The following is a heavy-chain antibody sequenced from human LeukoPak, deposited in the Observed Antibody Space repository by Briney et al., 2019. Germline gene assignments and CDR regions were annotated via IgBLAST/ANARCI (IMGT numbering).Heavy chain of an antibody. V-gene: IGHV1-2*02. CDR1: GYTFTGQY. Sequence: ASVKVSCKTSGYTFTGQYLHWVRQAPGQGLEWMGWINPNSGGTKSAQKFQGRAIMTRDTSISTAYMELRSLSSDDTAVYYCARGRQLHLGELFPFAEFFQPWGQGTLVTVFS. D-gene: IGHD3-16*01. J-gene: IGHJ1*01. CDR3: ARGRQLHLGELFPFAEFFQP. CDR2: INPNSGGT.